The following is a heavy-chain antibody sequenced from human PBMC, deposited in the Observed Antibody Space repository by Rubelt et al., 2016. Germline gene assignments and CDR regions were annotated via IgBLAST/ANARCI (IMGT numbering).Heavy chain of an antibody. CDR3: ARAYSGGWPYYFDY. D-gene: IGHD6-19*01. Sequence: QITLKESGPTLVKPTQTLTLTCTFSGFSLSTRGVGVGWIRQPPGKALEWLALIYWDDDKRYSPSLQSRLTITKETSKKQGVLTMTNMDPVEAAAYYGARAYSGGWPYYFDYWGQGTLVTVSS. CDR2: IYWDDDK. V-gene: IGHV2-5*02. CDR1: GFSLSTRGVG. J-gene: IGHJ4*02.